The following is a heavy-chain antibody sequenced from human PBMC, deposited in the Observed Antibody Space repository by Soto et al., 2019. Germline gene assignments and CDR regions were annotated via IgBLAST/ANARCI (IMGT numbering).Heavy chain of an antibody. J-gene: IGHJ6*02. CDR1: GGSISSYY. D-gene: IGHD2-15*01. CDR3: ARDVRLQYHYYGMDV. Sequence: PSETLSLTCTVSGGSISSYYWSWIRQPPGKGLEWIGYIYYSGSTNYNPSLKSRVTISVDTSKNQFSLKLSSVTAADTAVYYCARDVRLQYHYYGMDVWGQGTTVTVSS. CDR2: IYYSGST. V-gene: IGHV4-59*01.